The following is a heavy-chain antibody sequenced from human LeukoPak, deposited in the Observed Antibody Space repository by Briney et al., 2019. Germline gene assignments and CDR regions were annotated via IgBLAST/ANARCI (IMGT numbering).Heavy chain of an antibody. Sequence: ASVKVSCKASGYTFTSYGISWVRQAPGQGLEWMGWISAYNGNTNYAQKLQDRVTMTTDTSTSTAYMELRSLRSDDTAVYYCARFYYDSSGYYLDSFDYWGQGTLVTVSS. D-gene: IGHD3-22*01. CDR1: GYTFTSYG. CDR2: ISAYNGNT. J-gene: IGHJ4*02. V-gene: IGHV1-18*01. CDR3: ARFYYDSSGYYLDSFDY.